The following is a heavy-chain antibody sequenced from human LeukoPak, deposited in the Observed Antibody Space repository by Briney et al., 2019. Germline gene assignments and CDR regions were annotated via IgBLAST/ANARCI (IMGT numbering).Heavy chain of an antibody. J-gene: IGHJ4*02. CDR1: GFTFSSYA. V-gene: IGHV3-7*05. CDR3: VRDCGFHTFDY. D-gene: IGHD2-21*01. Sequence: GGSLRLSCAASGFTFSSYAMSWVRQAPGKGLEYVVNIKEDGSEKYYVDSVKGRLTISRDNTKNSLYLQMSSLRGDDTAVYYCVRDCGFHTFDYWGQGTLVTVSS. CDR2: IKEDGSEK.